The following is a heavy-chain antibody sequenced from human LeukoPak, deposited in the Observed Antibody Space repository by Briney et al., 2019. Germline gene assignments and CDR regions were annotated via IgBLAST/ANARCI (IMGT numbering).Heavy chain of an antibody. V-gene: IGHV4-38-2*01. CDR1: GYSISSGYY. CDR2: IYHSGST. CDR3: ARPMVGATGYFDY. J-gene: IGHJ4*02. D-gene: IGHD1-26*01. Sequence: SETLSLTCAVSGYSISSGYYWGWIRQPPGKGLEWIGSIYHSGSTYYNPSLKSRVTISVDTSKNQFSLKLSSVTAADTAVYYCARPMVGATGYFDYWGQGTLVTVSS.